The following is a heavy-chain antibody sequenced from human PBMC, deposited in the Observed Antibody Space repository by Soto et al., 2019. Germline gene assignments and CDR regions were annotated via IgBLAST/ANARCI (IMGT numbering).Heavy chain of an antibody. CDR1: GGSISSSSYY. CDR3: ARGPPLYITGWYLEY. J-gene: IGHJ4*02. V-gene: IGHV4-39*01. D-gene: IGHD6-19*01. CDR2: IYYSGST. Sequence: SETLSLTCTVSGGSISSSSYYWGWIRQPPGKGLEWIGSIYYSGSTYYNPSLKSRVTISVDTSKNQFSLKLSSVTAADTAVYYCARGPPLYITGWYLEYWGQGTLVTVSS.